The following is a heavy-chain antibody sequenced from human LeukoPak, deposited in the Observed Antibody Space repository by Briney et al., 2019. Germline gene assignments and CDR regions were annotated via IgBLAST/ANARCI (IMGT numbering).Heavy chain of an antibody. Sequence: GGSLKFPCAAPGLTVSENYLGWVGKAQGKGLEGVSIIYSGGNTFYADSVKGRFTISRDNSQNTVYLQMNSMRAEDTAVYYCASALAAASHTSFDHWGQGTLVTVSS. D-gene: IGHD6-13*01. CDR2: IYSGGNT. CDR1: GLTVSENY. J-gene: IGHJ4*02. V-gene: IGHV3-66*01. CDR3: ASALAAASHTSFDH.